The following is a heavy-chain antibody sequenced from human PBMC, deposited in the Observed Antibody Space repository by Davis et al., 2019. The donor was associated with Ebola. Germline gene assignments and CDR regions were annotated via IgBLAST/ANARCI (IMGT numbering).Heavy chain of an antibody. V-gene: IGHV1-3*01. CDR3: ARASFGYNSGWYADY. CDR1: GYIFTLYA. D-gene: IGHD6-19*01. CDR2: VHGGNGNT. J-gene: IGHJ4*02. Sequence: ASVKVSCKASGYIFTLYAVHWLRQAPGQRLEWMGWVHGGNGNTKYSQRFQGRVTITTDTSASTVYLDLTSLRSDDTAVFYCARASFGYNSGWYADYWGPGSLVTVSS.